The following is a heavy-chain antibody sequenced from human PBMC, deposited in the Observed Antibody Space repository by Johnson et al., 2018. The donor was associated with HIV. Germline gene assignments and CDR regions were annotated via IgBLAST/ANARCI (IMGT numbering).Heavy chain of an antibody. V-gene: IGHV3-30-3*01. J-gene: IGHJ3*01. CDR1: GFTFSTYA. Sequence: QVQLVESGVAVVQPGRSLRLSCAASGFTFSTYAIHWVRQAPGKGLEWVAIISYDGSTKYYADSVKGRFTISRDNSKNSLYLQMNTLRAEDTAVYYGARDQRGGYSYGDAFDFWGQGTVVSGST. D-gene: IGHD5-18*01. CDR3: ARDQRGGYSYGDAFDF. CDR2: ISYDGSTK.